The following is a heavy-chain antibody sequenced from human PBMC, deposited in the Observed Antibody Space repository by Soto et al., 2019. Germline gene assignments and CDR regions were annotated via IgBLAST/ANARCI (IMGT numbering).Heavy chain of an antibody. CDR3: ASGDYGTGGYPFPYFDY. CDR1: GYSFTGYY. V-gene: IGHV1-2*02. J-gene: IGHJ4*02. D-gene: IGHD2-8*02. Sequence: HEHLVQSGAEVKRPGASLKVSCKASGYSFTGYYIHWVRQAPGQGLEWMGWINPDSGATNYAQNFQGRVTLTSDTSISTASMDLTSLTSDDTAFYYCASGDYGTGGYPFPYFDYWGQGTLVIVSS. CDR2: INPDSGAT.